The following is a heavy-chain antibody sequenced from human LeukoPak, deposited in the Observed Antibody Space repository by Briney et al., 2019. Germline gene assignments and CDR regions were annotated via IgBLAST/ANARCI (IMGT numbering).Heavy chain of an antibody. CDR1: GGSISSTSYY. CDR3: AREGVEPQRPSGYMDV. CDR2: IYYSGST. Sequence: SETLSLTCTVSGGSISSTSYYWAWVRQPPGKGLEWIGSIYYSGSTYYNPSLKSRVTISVDTSKNQFSLKLSSVTAADTAVYYCAREGVEPQRPSGYMDVWGKGTTVTVSS. J-gene: IGHJ6*03. V-gene: IGHV4-39*02. D-gene: IGHD3-3*01.